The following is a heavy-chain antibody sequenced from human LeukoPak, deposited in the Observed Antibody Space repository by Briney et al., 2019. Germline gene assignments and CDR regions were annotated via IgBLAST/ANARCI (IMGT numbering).Heavy chain of an antibody. CDR1: GFTFSNYW. V-gene: IGHV3-74*01. CDR2: LNSDGSAT. Sequence: PGGSLRLSCAASGFTFSNYWMHWVRQAPGKGLVWVSRLNSDGSATNYADSVKGRFTISRDNAKNTLYLQMNSLRAEDTAVYYCARVRLQWLDLLSGVGAFDIWGQGTMVTVSS. CDR3: ARVRLQWLDLLSGVGAFDI. D-gene: IGHD6-19*01. J-gene: IGHJ3*02.